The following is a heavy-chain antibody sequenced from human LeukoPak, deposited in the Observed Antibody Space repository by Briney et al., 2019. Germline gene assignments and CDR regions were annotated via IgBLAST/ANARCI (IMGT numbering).Heavy chain of an antibody. J-gene: IGHJ4*02. V-gene: IGHV3-30*18. CDR3: AKSARVPQYYDILTGYYGGVDY. CDR1: GSTFNTYG. Sequence: GGSLRLSCEASGSTFNTYGMHWVRQAPGKGLEWVAVISYDGSNKYYADAVKGRFTISRDNAKNSLYLQMNSLRAEDTALYYCAKSARVPQYYDILTGYYGGVDYWGQGTLVTVSS. CDR2: ISYDGSNK. D-gene: IGHD3-9*01.